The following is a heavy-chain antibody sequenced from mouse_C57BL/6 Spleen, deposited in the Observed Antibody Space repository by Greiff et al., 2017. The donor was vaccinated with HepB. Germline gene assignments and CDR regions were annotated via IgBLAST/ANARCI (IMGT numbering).Heavy chain of an antibody. Sequence: VKLMESGPELVKPGASVKISCKASGYAFSSSWMNWVKQRPGKGLEWIGRIYPGDGDTNYNGKFKGKATLTADKSSSTAYMQLSSLTSEDSAVYFCARTGTDAMDYWGQGTSVTVSS. CDR2: IYPGDGDT. D-gene: IGHD4-1*01. V-gene: IGHV1-82*01. CDR3: ARTGTDAMDY. CDR1: GYAFSSSW. J-gene: IGHJ4*01.